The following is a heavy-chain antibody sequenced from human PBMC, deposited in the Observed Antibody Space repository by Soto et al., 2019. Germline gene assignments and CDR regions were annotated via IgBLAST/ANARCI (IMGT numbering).Heavy chain of an antibody. J-gene: IGHJ6*02. CDR1: GYIFLNYG. V-gene: IGHV1-18*01. Sequence: QVQLEQSGDEVKKPGASVKVSCKASGYIFLNYGIAWVRQAPGQGLEWMGWISPYTGNTDSATKVQGRLTMTTDTSTSTAYMDLGSLTSDDTAVYYCVMVDNYVTPTLQDVWGQGTTVTVSS. CDR2: ISPYTGNT. D-gene: IGHD3-16*01. CDR3: VMVDNYVTPTLQDV.